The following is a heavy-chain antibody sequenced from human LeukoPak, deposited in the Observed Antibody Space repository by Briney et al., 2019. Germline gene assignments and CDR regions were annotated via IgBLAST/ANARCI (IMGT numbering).Heavy chain of an antibody. V-gene: IGHV3-23*01. D-gene: IGHD3-10*01. CDR2: ISGSGGST. J-gene: IGHJ4*02. Sequence: PGGSLRLSCAASGFTFSSYAMSWVRQAPGKGLEWDSAISGSGGSTYYADSVKGRFTISRDNSQNTLYLQMNSLRAEDTAVYYCAKDYLNYGSGSYYKGGFDYWGQGTLVTVSS. CDR3: AKDYLNYGSGSYYKGGFDY. CDR1: GFTFSSYA.